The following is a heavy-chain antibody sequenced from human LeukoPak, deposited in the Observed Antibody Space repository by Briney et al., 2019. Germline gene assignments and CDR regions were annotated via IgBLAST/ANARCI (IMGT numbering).Heavy chain of an antibody. CDR2: ICCDGSNK. D-gene: IGHD2-2*01. Sequence: PGGSLRLSCAASGFTFSSYGMHWVRQAPGKGLEWVAFICCDGSNKYYADSVKGRFTISRDNSKNTLYLQMNSLRAEDTAVYYCVRDRFMGAGSSAQGYFDYWGQGTLVSVSS. J-gene: IGHJ4*02. CDR3: VRDRFMGAGSSAQGYFDY. V-gene: IGHV3-33*01. CDR1: GFTFSSYG.